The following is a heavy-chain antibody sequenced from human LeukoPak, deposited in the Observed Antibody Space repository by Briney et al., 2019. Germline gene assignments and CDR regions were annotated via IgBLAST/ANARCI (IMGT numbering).Heavy chain of an antibody. CDR3: ARLAGAGTLYYFDY. J-gene: IGHJ4*02. D-gene: IGHD6-19*01. Sequence: PSETLSLTCTVSGGSITSSSYYWGWIRQPPGKGLEWIGTICYSGSTYYNPSLKSRVTISVDTSKNQFSLKLSSVTAADTAVYYCARLAGAGTLYYFDYWGQGTLVTVSS. V-gene: IGHV4-39*01. CDR1: GGSITSSSYY. CDR2: ICYSGST.